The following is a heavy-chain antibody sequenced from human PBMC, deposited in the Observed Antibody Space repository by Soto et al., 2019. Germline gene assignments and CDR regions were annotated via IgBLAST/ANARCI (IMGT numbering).Heavy chain of an antibody. Sequence: GGSLRLSCAASGFTVSTKYMSWVRQAPGKGLEWVSVIYSGGSTFYADSVRGRFTISRDNSKNTVNLQMNSLRAEDTAVYYCARDPWAADYWGQGTLVPVPS. CDR2: IYSGGST. J-gene: IGHJ4*02. CDR1: GFTVSTKY. D-gene: IGHD3-16*01. V-gene: IGHV3-66*01. CDR3: ARDPWAADY.